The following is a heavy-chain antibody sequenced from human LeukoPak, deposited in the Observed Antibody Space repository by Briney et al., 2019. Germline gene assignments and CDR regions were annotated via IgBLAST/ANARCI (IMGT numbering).Heavy chain of an antibody. D-gene: IGHD6-19*01. J-gene: IGHJ4*02. V-gene: IGHV1-18*01. CDR1: GYTFTSYG. CDR3: ARVHFSAVAGDY. CDR2: ISAYNGNT. Sequence: ASVKVSCKASGYTFTSYGISWVRQAPGQGLEWMGWISAYNGNTNYAQKLQGRVTMTTDTSTSTAHMELRSLRSDDTAVYYCARVHFSAVAGDYWGQGTLVTVSS.